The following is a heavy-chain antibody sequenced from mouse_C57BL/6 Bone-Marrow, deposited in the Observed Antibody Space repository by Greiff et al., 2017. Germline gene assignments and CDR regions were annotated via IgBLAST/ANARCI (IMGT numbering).Heavy chain of an antibody. V-gene: IGHV5-6*02. CDR1: GFTFSSYG. CDR3: ARHVTGTYFDV. D-gene: IGHD4-1*01. J-gene: IGHJ1*03. CDR2: ISSGGSYT. Sequence: EVKLVESGGDLVKPGGSLKLSCAASGFTFSSYGMSWVRQTPDKRLEWVATISSGGSYTYYPDSVKGLFTISRDNAKNTLYLQMSSLKSEDTAMYYCARHVTGTYFDVWGTGTTVTVSS.